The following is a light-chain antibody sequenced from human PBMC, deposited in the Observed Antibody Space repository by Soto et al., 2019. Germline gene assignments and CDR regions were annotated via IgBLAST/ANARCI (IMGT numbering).Light chain of an antibody. V-gene: IGKV3-20*01. CDR1: QSVSSNS. Sequence: EIVLTQSPGTLSLSPGERVTLSCRASQSVSSNSFSWYHQKPGQAPRLLIYGASSRATGIPDRFSGSGSGTDFTLTISRLEPEDFAVYYCQQYANSPYTFGQGTKLEIK. CDR2: GAS. J-gene: IGKJ2*01. CDR3: QQYANSPYT.